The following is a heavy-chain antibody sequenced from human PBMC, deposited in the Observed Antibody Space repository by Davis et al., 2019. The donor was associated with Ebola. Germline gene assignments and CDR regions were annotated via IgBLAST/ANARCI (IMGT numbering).Heavy chain of an antibody. CDR2: INPNSGGT. J-gene: IGHJ4*02. CDR3: AREGGGYSVAGTGNYFDY. Sequence: ASVKVSCKASGYTFTGYYMHWVRQAPGQGLEWMGWINPNSGGTNYAQKFQGRVTMTRDTSISTAYMELSRLRSDDTAVYYCAREGGGYSVAGTGNYFDYWGQGTLVTVSS. D-gene: IGHD6-19*01. V-gene: IGHV1-2*02. CDR1: GYTFTGYY.